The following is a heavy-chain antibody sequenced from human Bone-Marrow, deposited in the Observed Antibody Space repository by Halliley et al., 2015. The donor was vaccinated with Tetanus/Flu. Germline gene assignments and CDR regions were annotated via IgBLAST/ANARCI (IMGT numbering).Heavy chain of an antibody. V-gene: IGHV4-59*01. Sequence: TLSLTCTVSGGSIRSYYWSWIRQHPGKGLEWIGNISHSGNTNYIPSLKSRVTISIDTSKNQFSLKVSSVTAADSAVYYCARSDYGSAVSLHDWGQGTLVSVSS. D-gene: IGHD3-10*01. CDR1: GGSIRSYY. J-gene: IGHJ4*02. CDR2: ISHSGNT. CDR3: ARSDYGSAVSLHD.